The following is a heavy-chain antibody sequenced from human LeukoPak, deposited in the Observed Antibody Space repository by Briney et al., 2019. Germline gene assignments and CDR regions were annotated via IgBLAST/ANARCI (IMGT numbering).Heavy chain of an antibody. Sequence: SETLSLTCTVSGGSLSSYYWSWIRQPPGKGLEWIGYIYYSGSTNYNPSLKSRVTISVDTSKNQFSLKLSSVTAADTAVYYCARRQWLGDYFDYWGQGALVTVSS. CDR1: GGSLSSYY. V-gene: IGHV4-59*08. D-gene: IGHD6-19*01. J-gene: IGHJ4*02. CDR3: ARRQWLGDYFDY. CDR2: IYYSGST.